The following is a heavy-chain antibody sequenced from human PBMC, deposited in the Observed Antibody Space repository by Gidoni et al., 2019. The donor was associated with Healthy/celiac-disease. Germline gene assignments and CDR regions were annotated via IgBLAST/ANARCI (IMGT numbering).Heavy chain of an antibody. CDR3: TSLNCGGDCYRLGGLN. CDR1: GFTFSGSA. D-gene: IGHD2-21*02. CDR2: IRSKANSYAT. V-gene: IGHV3-73*02. Sequence: EVQLVESGGGLVKPGGSLKLSCAASGFTFSGSAMHWVRQASGKGLEWVGRIRSKANSYATAYAASVKGRFTISRDDSKNTAYLQMNSLKTEDTAVYYCTSLNCGGDCYRLGGLNWGQGTLVTVSS. J-gene: IGHJ4*02.